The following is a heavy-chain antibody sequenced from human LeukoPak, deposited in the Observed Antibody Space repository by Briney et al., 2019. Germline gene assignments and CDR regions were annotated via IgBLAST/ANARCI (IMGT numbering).Heavy chain of an antibody. CDR3: ARVWRRCSGTSCYDY. Sequence: ASVKVSCKASGYTFTSYGISWVRQAPGQGLEWMGWISAYNGNTNYAQELQGRVTMTTDTSTSTAYMELRSLRSDDTAVCYCARVWRRCSGTSCYDYWGQGTLVTVSS. D-gene: IGHD2-2*01. CDR2: ISAYNGNT. V-gene: IGHV1-18*01. J-gene: IGHJ4*02. CDR1: GYTFTSYG.